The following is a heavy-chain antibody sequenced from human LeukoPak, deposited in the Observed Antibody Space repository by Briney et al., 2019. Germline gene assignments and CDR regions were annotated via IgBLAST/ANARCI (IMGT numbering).Heavy chain of an antibody. CDR3: AREGQWRSFDI. D-gene: IGHD6-19*01. J-gene: IGHJ3*02. CDR1: GFHFSDYY. V-gene: IGHV3-11*04. CDR2: ISTSSNTI. Sequence: PGGSLSLSCEASGFHFSDYYMSWIRQAPGKGLEWLSYISTSSNTIYYAESVKGRFTISRDNAKNSLYLQMNSLRAEDTAVYYCAREGQWRSFDIWGQGTMVTVSS.